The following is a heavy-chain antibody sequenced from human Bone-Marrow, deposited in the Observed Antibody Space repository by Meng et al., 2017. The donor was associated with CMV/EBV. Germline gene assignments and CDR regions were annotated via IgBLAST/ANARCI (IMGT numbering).Heavy chain of an antibody. CDR3: ARGSMVRGVPLPYYYYGMGV. J-gene: IGHJ6*01. D-gene: IGHD3-10*01. V-gene: IGHV1-2*02. CDR1: GYTFSAYY. Sequence: ASVKVSCKASGYTFSAYYMHWVRQAPGQGLEWMGWINPDSGGTDYAQNFQGRVTMTRDTSISTAYMDLSRLRSDDTAVYYCARGSMVRGVPLPYYYYGMGVWGPGTTVTGSS. CDR2: INPDSGGT.